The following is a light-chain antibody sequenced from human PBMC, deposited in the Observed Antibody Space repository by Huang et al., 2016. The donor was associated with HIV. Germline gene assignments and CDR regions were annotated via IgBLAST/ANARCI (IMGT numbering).Light chain of an antibody. J-gene: IGKJ4*01. V-gene: IGKV1-9*01. CDR3: QQLSSFPLT. Sequence: IQLTQSPSPLSASVGDTVTITCRASQGIRTSVAWYQQQPGKAPYLLIFGASTLRGGVPSRFSGGGSGTEFTLTISNLQPEDFATYYCQQLSSFPLTFGGGTKVEI. CDR2: GAS. CDR1: QGIRTS.